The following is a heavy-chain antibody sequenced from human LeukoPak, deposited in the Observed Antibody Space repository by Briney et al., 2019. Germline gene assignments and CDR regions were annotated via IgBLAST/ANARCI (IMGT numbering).Heavy chain of an antibody. Sequence: GGSLRLSCAASAFTFSSYAMSWVRQAPGKGLEWVSAISGSGGSTYYADSVKGRFTISRDNSKNTLYLQMNSLRAEDTAVYYCAKVPVSYYDSSGYWGQGTLVTVSS. CDR2: ISGSGGST. J-gene: IGHJ4*02. CDR1: AFTFSSYA. CDR3: AKVPVSYYDSSGY. V-gene: IGHV3-23*01. D-gene: IGHD3-22*01.